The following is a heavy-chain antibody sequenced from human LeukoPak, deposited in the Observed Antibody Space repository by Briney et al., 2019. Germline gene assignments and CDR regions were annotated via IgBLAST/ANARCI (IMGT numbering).Heavy chain of an antibody. CDR3: AKDPHTGYSFAY. D-gene: IGHD5-18*01. CDR2: LSGSGGST. CDR1: GFTFSSHA. V-gene: IGHV3-23*01. Sequence: GGSLRLSCVFSGFTFSSHAMSWVRQAPGKGLEWVSSLSGSGGSTYYADSVKGRFTISRDNSKNTLYLQMNGLRVEDTAVYYCAKDPHTGYSFAYWGQGTLVTVSS. J-gene: IGHJ4*02.